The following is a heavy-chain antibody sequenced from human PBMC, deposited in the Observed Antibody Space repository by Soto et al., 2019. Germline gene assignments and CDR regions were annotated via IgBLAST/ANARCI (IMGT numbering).Heavy chain of an antibody. V-gene: IGHV3-48*01. CDR3: ARDRPRTITMVRGAILPDAFDI. D-gene: IGHD3-10*01. Sequence: GRSLRLSCAASGFAFSSYSMHWVRQAPGKGLEWVSYISSSSSTIYYADSVKGRFTISRDNAKNSLYLQMNSLRAEDTAVYYCARDRPRTITMVRGAILPDAFDIWGQGTMVTVSS. CDR1: GFAFSSYS. CDR2: ISSSSSTI. J-gene: IGHJ3*02.